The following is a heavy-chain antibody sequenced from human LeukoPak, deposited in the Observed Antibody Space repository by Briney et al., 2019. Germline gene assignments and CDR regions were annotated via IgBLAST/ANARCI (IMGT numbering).Heavy chain of an antibody. CDR1: GFTFSSFA. D-gene: IGHD3-10*01. J-gene: IGHJ4*02. CDR2: ISGSGAGT. CDR3: ARALRHSGSGTYFRY. V-gene: IGHV3-23*01. Sequence: GGSLRLSCAGSGFTFSSFAINWVRQAPGKGLEWVSVISGSGAGTDYADSVKGRFTISRDNSKNTMYLQMNNLRVEDTAVYYCARALRHSGSGTYFRYWGQGTLVTVSS.